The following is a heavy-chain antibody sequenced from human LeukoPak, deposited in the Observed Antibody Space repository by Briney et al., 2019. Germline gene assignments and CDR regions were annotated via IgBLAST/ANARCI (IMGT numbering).Heavy chain of an antibody. CDR2: ISSSSSYI. CDR3: ARDGDYYDSSGSMPDY. V-gene: IGHV3-21*01. J-gene: IGHJ4*02. CDR1: GFTFSPYN. Sequence: GGSLRLSCAASGFTFSPYNMNWVRQAPGEGLEWVSAISSSSSYIYYADSVKGRFTISRDNAKNSLYLQMNSLRAEDTAVYYCARDGDYYDSSGSMPDYWGQGTLVTVSS. D-gene: IGHD3-22*01.